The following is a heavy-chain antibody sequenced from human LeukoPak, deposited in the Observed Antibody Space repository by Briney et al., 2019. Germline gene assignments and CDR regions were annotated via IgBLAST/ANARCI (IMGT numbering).Heavy chain of an antibody. CDR2: IYSGGST. CDR1: GFTFSSYA. J-gene: IGHJ3*02. D-gene: IGHD6-13*01. CDR3: ARGVVIAAATPIDAFDI. Sequence: PGGSLRLSCAASGFTFSSYAMSWVRQAPGKGLEWVSVIYSGGSTYYADSVKGRFTISRDNSKNTLYLQMNSLRAEDTAVYYCARGVVIAAATPIDAFDIWGQGTMVTVSS. V-gene: IGHV3-53*01.